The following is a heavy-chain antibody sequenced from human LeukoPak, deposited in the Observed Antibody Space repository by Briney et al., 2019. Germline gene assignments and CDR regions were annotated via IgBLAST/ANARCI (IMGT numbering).Heavy chain of an antibody. CDR1: GYTFTSNY. CDR3: ARDQEGFDY. J-gene: IGHJ4*02. Sequence: ASVKVSCKASGYTFTSNYIHWVRQAPGQGLEWMGMIYPRDGSTSYARKFQGRVTVTRDTSTSTVHMELSGLRSEDTAVYYCARDQEGFDYWGQGALVTVSS. CDR2: IYPRDGST. V-gene: IGHV1-46*01.